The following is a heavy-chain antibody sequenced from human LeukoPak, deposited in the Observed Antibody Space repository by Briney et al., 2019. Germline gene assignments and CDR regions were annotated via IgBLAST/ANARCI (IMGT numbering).Heavy chain of an antibody. J-gene: IGHJ3*02. D-gene: IGHD3-22*01. CDR3: AKDQRDSSGYYYVGAFDI. CDR1: GFPFSNHA. V-gene: IGHV3-23*01. CDR2: MIGSGSST. Sequence: GGSLRLSCAASGFPFSNHAMSWVRQAPGKGLEWVSAMIGSGSSTYYADSVKGRFTISRDNARNTLFLQMNSLRVEDTAVYYCAKDQRDSSGYYYVGAFDIWGQGTMVTVSS.